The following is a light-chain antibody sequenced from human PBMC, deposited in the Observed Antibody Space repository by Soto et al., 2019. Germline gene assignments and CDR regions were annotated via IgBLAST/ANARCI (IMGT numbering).Light chain of an antibody. J-gene: IGKJ4*01. V-gene: IGKV3-20*01. CDR1: QGIGST. Sequence: EIVMTQSPATLSVSPGEGATLSCRASQGIGSTLAWYQHKPGQTPRLLIYGASRRATGIPDRFSGSGSGTDFTLTITRLEPEDFAVYYCQQYGSSPRLTFGGGTKVDIK. CDR3: QQYGSSPRLT. CDR2: GAS.